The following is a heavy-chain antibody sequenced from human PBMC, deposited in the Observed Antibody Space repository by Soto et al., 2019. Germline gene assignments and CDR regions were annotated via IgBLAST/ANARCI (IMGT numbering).Heavy chain of an antibody. V-gene: IGHV3-33*01. Sequence: QVQLVESGGGVVQPGRSLRLSCAASGFTFSSYGMHWVRQAPGKGLEWVAVIWYDGSNKYYADSVKGRFTISRDNSKNTLYLQMNSLRADDTAVYYCAREGTYYYDSSGYDIGFDYWGQGTLVTVSS. CDR1: GFTFSSYG. CDR3: AREGTYYYDSSGYDIGFDY. D-gene: IGHD3-22*01. J-gene: IGHJ4*02. CDR2: IWYDGSNK.